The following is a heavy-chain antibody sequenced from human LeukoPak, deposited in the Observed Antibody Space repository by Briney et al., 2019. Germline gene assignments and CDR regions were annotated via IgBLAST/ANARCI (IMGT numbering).Heavy chain of an antibody. Sequence: PSETLSLTCTVSGGSITSYYWSWIRQPPGKGLEWIGYIYYSGSTNYNPSLKSRVTISVDTSKNQFSLKLGSVTAADTAVYYCARIGSSWNFDFDYWGQGTLVTVSS. CDR3: ARIGSSWNFDFDY. V-gene: IGHV4-59*01. CDR2: IYYSGST. J-gene: IGHJ4*02. CDR1: GGSITSYY. D-gene: IGHD6-13*01.